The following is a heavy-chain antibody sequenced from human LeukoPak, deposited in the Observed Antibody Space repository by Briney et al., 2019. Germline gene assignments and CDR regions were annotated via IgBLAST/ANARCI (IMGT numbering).Heavy chain of an antibody. J-gene: IGHJ3*01. CDR2: TYYRSTWYN. CDR3: TRDSGLGNDAFDV. CDR1: GDSVSSNSAA. V-gene: IGHV6-1*01. Sequence: SQTLSLTCAISGDSVSSNSAAWNWIRQSPSRGLEWLGRTYYRSTWYNDYAVSVKSRITINPDTSKNQFSLLLNSVTPEDTAVYYCTRDSGLGNDAFDVWGQGTMVTVSS. D-gene: IGHD3-10*01.